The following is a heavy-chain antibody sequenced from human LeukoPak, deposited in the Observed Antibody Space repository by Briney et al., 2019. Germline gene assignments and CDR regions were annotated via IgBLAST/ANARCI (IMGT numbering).Heavy chain of an antibody. D-gene: IGHD3-10*01. CDR3: ARGRGVYGWFDP. J-gene: IGHJ5*02. CDR2: INSDGSV. V-gene: IGHV3-74*01. Sequence: GGSLRLSCAASGFTVSDYWMHWVRQTPGKGLVWVSHINSDGSVNYADSVKGRVTISRDSAKNTLYFHMNSLRVEDTAVYYCARGRGVYGWFDPWGQGTLVTVSS. CDR1: GFTVSDYW.